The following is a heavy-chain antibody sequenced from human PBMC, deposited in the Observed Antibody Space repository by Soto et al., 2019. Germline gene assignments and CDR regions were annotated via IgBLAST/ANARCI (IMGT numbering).Heavy chain of an antibody. CDR1: GGSISSGDYY. J-gene: IGHJ6*02. V-gene: IGHV4-30-4*01. CDR2: IYYSGST. CDR3: ARDGESNWNDPYYYGMDV. Sequence: SETLSLTCTVSGGSISSGDYYWSWIRQPPGKGLEWIGHIYYSGSTYYNPSLKSRVTISVDTSKNQFSLKLSSVTAADTAVYYCARDGESNWNDPYYYGMDVWGQGTTVTVSS. D-gene: IGHD1-20*01.